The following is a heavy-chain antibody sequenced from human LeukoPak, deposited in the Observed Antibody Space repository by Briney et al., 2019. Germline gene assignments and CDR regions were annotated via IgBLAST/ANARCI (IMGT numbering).Heavy chain of an antibody. CDR2: ISSSGSST. CDR1: GFTFSDYH. CDR3: ARDGQGYSGSYYAPTNFDY. Sequence: GGSLRLSCAASGFTFSDYHMSWIRQAPGKGLEWVSYISSSGSSTYYADSVKGRFTISRDNAKNSLYLQMNSLRVEDTAVYYCARDGQGYSGSYYAPTNFDYWGQGTLVTVSS. D-gene: IGHD1-26*01. J-gene: IGHJ4*02. V-gene: IGHV3-11*04.